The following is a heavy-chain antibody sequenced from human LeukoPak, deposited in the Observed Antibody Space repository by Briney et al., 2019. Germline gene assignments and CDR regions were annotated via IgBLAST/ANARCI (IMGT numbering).Heavy chain of an antibody. Sequence: PGGSLRLSCAASEFTFSSYSMNWVRQAPGKGLEWVSSISSSSSYIYYADSVKGRFTISRGNAKNSVYLQMNSLRAEDTAVYYCARDIKGQYQDAFDIWGQGTMVTVSS. J-gene: IGHJ3*02. V-gene: IGHV3-21*01. CDR1: EFTFSSYS. CDR3: ARDIKGQYQDAFDI. CDR2: ISSSSSYI. D-gene: IGHD2-2*01.